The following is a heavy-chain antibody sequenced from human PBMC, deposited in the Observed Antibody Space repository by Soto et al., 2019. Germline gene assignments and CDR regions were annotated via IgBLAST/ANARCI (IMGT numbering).Heavy chain of an antibody. V-gene: IGHV4-61*01. CDR2: VYYSGTT. CDR3: ARSSVRGWSY. D-gene: IGHD3-10*02. Sequence: PSETLSLTCSVSGGSVSDKTYYWSWIRQPPGKRLEWIGYVYYSGTTNYNPSPKSRVTISVDTSKNQFSLNLNSVTAADTAVYYCARSSVRGWSYWGQGTLVTVSS. CDR1: GGSVSDKTYY. J-gene: IGHJ4*02.